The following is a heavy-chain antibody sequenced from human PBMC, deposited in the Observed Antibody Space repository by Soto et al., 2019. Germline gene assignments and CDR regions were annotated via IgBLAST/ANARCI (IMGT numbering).Heavy chain of an antibody. CDR1: GFTFSSYG. CDR2: IWDDGSNK. J-gene: IGHJ6*02. Sequence: QVQLVESGGGVVQPGRSLRLSCAASGFTFSSYGMHWVRQAPGKGLAWVAVIWDDGSNKYYADSVKGRFTISRDNSKNTLYLQMTSLRAEDTAVYYCASATTLSFDTREPYYGMDVWGQGTTVTVSS. V-gene: IGHV3-33*01. CDR3: ASATTLSFDTREPYYGMDV.